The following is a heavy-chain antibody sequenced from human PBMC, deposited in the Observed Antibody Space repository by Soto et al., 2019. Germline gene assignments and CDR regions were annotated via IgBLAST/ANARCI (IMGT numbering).Heavy chain of an antibody. J-gene: IGHJ4*02. D-gene: IGHD1-26*01. CDR2: INPGSGAT. CDR3: ARARIAGPLDY. V-gene: IGHV1-2*02. CDR1: GYNFFGFY. Sequence: ASVKVSCKTSGYNFFGFYIHWVRQAPGQGLEWVGWINPGSGATSYAQNFQGRVTVTRNTSISTDYLEFRSLTSDDTALYYCARARIAGPLDYRGQRTQVTVSS.